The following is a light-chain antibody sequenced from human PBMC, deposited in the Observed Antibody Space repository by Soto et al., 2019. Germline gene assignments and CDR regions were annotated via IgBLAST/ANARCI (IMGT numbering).Light chain of an antibody. CDR2: RNS. CDR3: MQAKELPRT. V-gene: IGKV2-24*01. J-gene: IGKJ2*01. Sequence: IVMTQTPLSSRVILGQPASISCRSSQSLVGSDGVTYLTWLQQRPGQPPRLLIYRNSARFLGAPDRFMGSRAGTDFSVEIRSVEPEYVGIYYGMQAKELPRTIRQGTKLEI. CDR1: QSLVGSDGVTY.